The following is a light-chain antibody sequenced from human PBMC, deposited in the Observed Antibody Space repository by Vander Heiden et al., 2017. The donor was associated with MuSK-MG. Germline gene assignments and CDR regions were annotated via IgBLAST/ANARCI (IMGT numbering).Light chain of an antibody. CDR1: QGVSNN. CDR3: QQYTSWPFT. V-gene: IGKV3-15*01. J-gene: IGKJ3*01. Sequence: EILMTLPPVTLSVSPGERATLTCRASQGVSNNLAWYQQKPGQAPRLLIYGASTRATGIPARFSGSGSGTEFTLTISSLQSEDSAVYHCQQYTSWPFTFGPGTKVEIK. CDR2: GAS.